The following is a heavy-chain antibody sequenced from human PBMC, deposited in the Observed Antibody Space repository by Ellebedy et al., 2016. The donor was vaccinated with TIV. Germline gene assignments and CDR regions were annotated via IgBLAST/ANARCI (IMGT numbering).Heavy chain of an antibody. CDR1: GFTFDDYP. D-gene: IGHD3-10*01. CDR2: IRNKAYGETT. CDR3: SRALRISGDAFDI. J-gene: IGHJ3*02. Sequence: GESLKISCRASGFTFDDYPMSWFRQAPGKGLEWVSYIRNKAYGETTEYAASVKDRFIISRDDSKSIVYLQMNSLKTEDTALYYCSRALRISGDAFDIWGPGTMVTISS. V-gene: IGHV3-49*03.